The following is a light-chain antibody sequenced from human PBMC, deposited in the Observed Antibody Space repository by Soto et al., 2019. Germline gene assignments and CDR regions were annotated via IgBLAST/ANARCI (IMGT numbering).Light chain of an antibody. CDR2: GNS. CDR1: SSNIGAGYD. CDR3: QSYYSSLSGFWV. J-gene: IGLJ3*02. Sequence: QSVLTQPPSVSGAPGQRVTISCTGSSSNIGAGYDVHWYQQLPGTAPKLLIYGNSNRPSGVPDRFSGSKSGTSASLAITGLQAEVEADYYCQSYYSSLSGFWVFGGGTKLTV. V-gene: IGLV1-40*01.